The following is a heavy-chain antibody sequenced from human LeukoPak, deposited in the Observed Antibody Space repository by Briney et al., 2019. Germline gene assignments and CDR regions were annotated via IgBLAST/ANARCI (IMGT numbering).Heavy chain of an antibody. CDR1: GYTFTNYG. CDR2: VSPYNGAT. J-gene: IGHJ4*02. D-gene: IGHD1-1*01. Sequence: ASVKVSCKTSGYTFTNYGISWVRQAPGQGLEWMGWVSPYNGATKYIESLQGRVSMTTDRSSSTSYLDLNNLRSDDTALYFCARDQRLDNSDETGHFDIWGQGTLVTVSS. CDR3: ARDQRLDNSDETGHFDI. V-gene: IGHV1-18*01.